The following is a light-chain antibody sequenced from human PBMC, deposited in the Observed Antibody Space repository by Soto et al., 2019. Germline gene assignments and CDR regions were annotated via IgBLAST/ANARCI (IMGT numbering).Light chain of an antibody. CDR1: SSDVGGYNY. V-gene: IGLV2-14*01. CDR3: CSYTTSNTRQIV. CDR2: DVS. Sequence: QSVLTQPASVSGSPGQSITISCTGTSSDVGGYNYVSWYQQHPGKAPKFMIYDVSNRPSGVSNRFSGSKSGNTASLTISGLQAEDEDDSYCCSYTTSNTRQIVFGTGTKLTVL. J-gene: IGLJ1*01.